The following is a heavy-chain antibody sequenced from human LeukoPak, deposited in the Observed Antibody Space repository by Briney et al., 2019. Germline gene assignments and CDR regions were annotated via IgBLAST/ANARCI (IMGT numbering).Heavy chain of an antibody. CDR1: GFTFRNAW. CDR3: TTDLGLTMIRGLIVN. V-gene: IGHV3-15*01. J-gene: IGHJ4*02. CDR2: IKSKGDGETT. D-gene: IGHD3-10*01. Sequence: GGSLRLSCAASGFTFRNAWMSWVRQAPGKGLEWVGRIKSKGDGETTDNAAPVKGRFTMSRDDSKATLYLQMNTLKAEDTAVYYCTTDLGLTMIRGLIVNWGQGALVTVSS.